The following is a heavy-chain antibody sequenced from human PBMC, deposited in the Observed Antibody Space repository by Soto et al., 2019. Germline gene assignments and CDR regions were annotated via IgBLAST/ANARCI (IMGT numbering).Heavy chain of an antibody. J-gene: IGHJ4*02. CDR2: TYYRSKWYS. V-gene: IGHV6-1*01. Sequence: SQTLSLTCAISGDSVSSTSAAWSWIRQSPSRGLEWLGRTYYRSKWYSDYAVSVKSRITINPDTSKNQFSLQLNSVTPEDTAVYYCARGSYYSVCVWGKGNMVTVSP. CDR3: ARGSYYSVCV. D-gene: IGHD3-10*01. CDR1: GDSVSSTSAA.